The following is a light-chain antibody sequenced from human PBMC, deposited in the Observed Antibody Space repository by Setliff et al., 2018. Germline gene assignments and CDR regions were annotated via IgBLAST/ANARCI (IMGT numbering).Light chain of an antibody. Sequence: QSVLTQPPSVSAAPRQKVTISCSGSSSNIGSSYVSWYQQVPGTAPKLLIYDNNKRPSGIPDRFSGSKSGAPGTLAITGLQTGDEAEYYCATWDFSLRGVVFGGGTKVTVL. V-gene: IGLV1-51*01. CDR3: ATWDFSLRGVV. J-gene: IGLJ2*01. CDR1: SSNIGSSY. CDR2: DNN.